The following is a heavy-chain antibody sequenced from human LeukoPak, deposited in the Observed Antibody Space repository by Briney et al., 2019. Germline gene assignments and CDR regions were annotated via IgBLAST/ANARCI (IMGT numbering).Heavy chain of an antibody. CDR1: GGSISSYY. V-gene: IGHV4-59*08. Sequence: PSETLSLTCTVSGGSISSYYWSWIRQPPGKELEGIGDIYYSGSTNYNPSLKSRVNISVGTSKNQFSLKLSSVTAADTAVYSCARQGYSSSWTNYYCGMDVWGQGTTVTVSS. J-gene: IGHJ6*02. CDR3: ARQGYSSSWTNYYCGMDV. CDR2: IYYSGST. D-gene: IGHD6-13*01.